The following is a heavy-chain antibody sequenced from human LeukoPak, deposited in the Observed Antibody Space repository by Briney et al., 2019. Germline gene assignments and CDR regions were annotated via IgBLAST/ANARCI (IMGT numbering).Heavy chain of an antibody. CDR1: GFTVSSNY. CDR3: ARENYYDSSGYYFYFDY. CDR2: IYSGGST. D-gene: IGHD3-22*01. V-gene: IGHV3-53*04. Sequence: GGSLRPSCAASGFTVSSNYMSWVRQAPGKGLEWVSVIYSGGSTYYADSVKGRFTISRHNSKNTLYLQMNSLRAEDTAVYYCARENYYDSSGYYFYFDYWGQGTLVTVSS. J-gene: IGHJ4*02.